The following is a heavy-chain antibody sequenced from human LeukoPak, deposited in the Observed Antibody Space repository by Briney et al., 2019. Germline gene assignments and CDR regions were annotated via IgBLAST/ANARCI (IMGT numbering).Heavy chain of an antibody. CDR1: GVSFSGYY. V-gene: IGHV4-34*01. CDR3: ARGPVVPAAMSLFDI. J-gene: IGHJ3*02. CDR2: INHSGST. D-gene: IGHD2-2*01. Sequence: SETLSLTCAVYGVSFSGYYWSWLRQPPGKGLEWFGEINHSGSTNYNPSLKSRVTISVDTSKNQFSLKLSSVTAADTAVYYCARGPVVPAAMSLFDIWGQGTMVTVSS.